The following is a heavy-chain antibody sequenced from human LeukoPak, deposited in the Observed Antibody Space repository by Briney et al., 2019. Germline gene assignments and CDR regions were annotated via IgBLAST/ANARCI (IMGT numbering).Heavy chain of an antibody. D-gene: IGHD3-16*02. Sequence: PSETLSLTCTVSGGSISSYYWSWIRQPPGKGLEWIGYIYYSGSTNYNPSLKSRVTISVDTSKNQFSLKLSSVTAADTVVYYCARISSYYDYVWGSYRPDAFDIWGQGTMVTVSS. CDR1: GGSISSYY. CDR2: IYYSGST. V-gene: IGHV4-59*01. CDR3: ARISSYYDYVWGSYRPDAFDI. J-gene: IGHJ3*02.